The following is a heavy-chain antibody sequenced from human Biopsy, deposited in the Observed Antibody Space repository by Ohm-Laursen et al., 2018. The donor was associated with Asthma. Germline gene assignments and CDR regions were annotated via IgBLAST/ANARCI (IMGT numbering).Heavy chain of an antibody. CDR3: VRGSSSWHHGPFHYYYGLDV. CDR1: SGSGGYMRSGNYY. Sequence: GTLSLTCSLSSGSGGYMRSGNYYWGWIRQPPGKGLEWIGSIYYSGTTYYNPSLESRVTVSEDTSKNQFFLKLTSVTAADTAVYYCVRGSSSWHHGPFHYYYGLDVWGQGTTATVSS. CDR2: IYYSGTT. D-gene: IGHD6-13*01. J-gene: IGHJ6*02. V-gene: IGHV4-39*01.